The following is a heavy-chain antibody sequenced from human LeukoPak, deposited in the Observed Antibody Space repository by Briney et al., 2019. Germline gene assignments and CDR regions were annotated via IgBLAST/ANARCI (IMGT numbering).Heavy chain of an antibody. CDR3: TRDTGCPGGTCYSFYDY. CDR2: IKQDGTEK. V-gene: IGHV3-7*01. J-gene: IGHJ4*02. CDR1: GFTFSNYW. D-gene: IGHD2-15*01. Sequence: GGSLRLSCAASGFTFSNYWMTWVRQAPGKGLEWVANIKQDGTEKYYVDSVKGRFTISRDNAENSLYLQMNSLRAEDTAVYYCTRDTGCPGGTCYSFYDYWGQGTLVAVSS.